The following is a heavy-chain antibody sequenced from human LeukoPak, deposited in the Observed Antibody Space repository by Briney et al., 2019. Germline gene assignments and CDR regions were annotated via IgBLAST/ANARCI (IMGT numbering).Heavy chain of an antibody. CDR3: ARHQGSGYYSYYYMDV. J-gene: IGHJ6*03. CDR2: IYYSGST. CDR1: GGSISSSSNY. D-gene: IGHD3-3*01. V-gene: IGHV4-39*01. Sequence: PSETLSLTCTVSGGSISSSSNYWGWIRQPPGPGLEWIGNIYYSGSTYYNPSLKSRVTISVDTSKNQFSLNLSSVTAADTAVYYCARHQGSGYYSYYYMDVWGKGTTVTVSS.